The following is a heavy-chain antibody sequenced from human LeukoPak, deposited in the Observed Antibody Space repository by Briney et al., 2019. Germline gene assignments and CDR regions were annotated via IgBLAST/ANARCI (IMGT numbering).Heavy chain of an antibody. J-gene: IGHJ4*02. CDR1: GYTFTGYY. V-gene: IGHV1-2*02. CDR3: ARGQYSSGLGLLDY. CDR2: INPNSGGT. D-gene: IGHD6-19*01. Sequence: ASVKVSCKASGYTFTGYYIHWVRQAPGQGLERMGWINPNSGGTNYAQKFQGRVTMTRDTSISTAYMELSRLRSDDTAFYYCARGQYSSGLGLLDYWGQGTLVTVSS.